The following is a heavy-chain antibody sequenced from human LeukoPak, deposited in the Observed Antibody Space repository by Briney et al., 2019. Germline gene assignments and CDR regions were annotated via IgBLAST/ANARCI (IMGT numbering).Heavy chain of an antibody. CDR1: GGSFSGYY. V-gene: IGHV4-34*01. Sequence: PSETLSLTCAVYGGSFSGYYWSWLRQPPGKGLEWIGEINHSGSTNYNPSLKSRVTISVDTSKNQFSLKLSSVTAADTAVYYCARDALPSYYGSGTADSGSGWGQGTLVTVSS. CDR3: ARDALPSYYGSGTADSGSG. D-gene: IGHD3-10*01. CDR2: INHSGST. J-gene: IGHJ4*02.